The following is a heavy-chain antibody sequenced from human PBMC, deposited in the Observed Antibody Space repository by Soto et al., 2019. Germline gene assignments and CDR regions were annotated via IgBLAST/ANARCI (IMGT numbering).Heavy chain of an antibody. CDR2: IIPILGIA. V-gene: IGHV1-69*02. CDR1: GGTFSSYT. Sequence: QVQLVQSGAEVKKPGSSVKVSCKASGGTFSSYTISWVRQAPGQGLEWMGRIIPILGIANYAQKFQGRVTITADKSTSTAYMELSSLRSEDTAVYYCASNDWSGYQRPGYFDYWGQGTLVTVSS. CDR3: ASNDWSGYQRPGYFDY. J-gene: IGHJ4*02. D-gene: IGHD3-3*01.